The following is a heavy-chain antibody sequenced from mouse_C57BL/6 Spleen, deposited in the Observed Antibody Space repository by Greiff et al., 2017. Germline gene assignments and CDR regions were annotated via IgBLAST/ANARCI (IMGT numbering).Heavy chain of an antibody. CDR3: ARSHYYGSSYGY. CDR1: GYTFTDYN. J-gene: IGHJ2*01. V-gene: IGHV1-18*01. CDR2: INPNNGGT. D-gene: IGHD1-1*01. Sequence: VQLQQSGPELVKPGASVKIPCKASGYTFTDYNMDWVKQSHGKSLEWIGDINPNNGGTIYNQKFKGKATLTVDTSSSTAYMELRSLTSEDTAVYYGARSHYYGSSYGYWGQGTTLTVSS.